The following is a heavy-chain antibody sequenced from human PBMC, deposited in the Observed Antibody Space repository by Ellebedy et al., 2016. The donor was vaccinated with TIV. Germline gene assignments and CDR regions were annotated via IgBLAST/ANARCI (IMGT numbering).Heavy chain of an antibody. D-gene: IGHD6-13*01. V-gene: IGHV4-34*01. CDR3: ARLTSSSWYNWFDP. J-gene: IGHJ5*02. Sequence: SETLSLXXAVYGGSSSAYYWSWIRQPPGKGLEWIGEINHSGSTYYNPSLKSRVTISVDTSKNQFSLKLSSVTAADTAVYYCARLTSSSWYNWFDPWGQGTLVTVSS. CDR2: INHSGST. CDR1: GGSSSAYY.